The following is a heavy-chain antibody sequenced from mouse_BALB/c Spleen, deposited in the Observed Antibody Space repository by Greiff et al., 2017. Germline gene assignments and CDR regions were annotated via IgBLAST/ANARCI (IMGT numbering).Heavy chain of an antibody. V-gene: IGHV5-6-3*01. CDR3: ARDRYGNLSRYFDV. Sequence: EVQVVESGGGLVQPGGSLKLSCAASGFTFSSYGMSWVRQTPDKRLELVATINSNGGSTYYPDSVKGRFTISRDNAKNTLYLQMSSLKSEDTAMYYCARDRYGNLSRYFDVWGAGTTVTVSS. J-gene: IGHJ1*01. D-gene: IGHD2-10*02. CDR1: GFTFSSYG. CDR2: INSNGGST.